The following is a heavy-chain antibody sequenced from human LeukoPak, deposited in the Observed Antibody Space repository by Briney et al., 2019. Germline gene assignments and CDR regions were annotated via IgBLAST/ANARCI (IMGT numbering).Heavy chain of an antibody. CDR2: INHSGNT. CDR1: GGSFSGYY. V-gene: IGHV4-34*01. D-gene: IGHD1-26*01. J-gene: IGHJ4*02. Sequence: SETLSLTCAVYGGSFSGYYWSWIRQPPGKGLEWIGEINHSGNTNYNPSLKSRVTISVDTSKNQFSLKLSSVTAADTAVYYCVARSYYFDYWGQGTLVTVSP. CDR3: VARSYYFDY.